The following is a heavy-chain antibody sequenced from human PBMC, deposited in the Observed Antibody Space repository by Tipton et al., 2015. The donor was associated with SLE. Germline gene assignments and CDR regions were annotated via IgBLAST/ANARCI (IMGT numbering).Heavy chain of an antibody. V-gene: IGHV4-59*04. CDR1: GGSISSYY. CDR3: AREVADLDSWGYFDY. D-gene: IGHD2-15*01. CDR2: IYYSGST. J-gene: IGHJ4*02. Sequence: TLSLTCTVSGGSISSYYWSWIRQPPGKGLEWIGYIYYSGSTYYNPSLKSRVTISVDTSKNQFSLKLSPVTAADTAVYYCAREVADLDSWGYFDYWGQGTLVTVSS.